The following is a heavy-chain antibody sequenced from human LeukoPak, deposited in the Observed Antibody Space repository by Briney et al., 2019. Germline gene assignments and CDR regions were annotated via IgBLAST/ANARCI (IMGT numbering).Heavy chain of an antibody. D-gene: IGHD2-15*01. V-gene: IGHV3-23*01. CDR2: ISSVSDST. Sequence: GRSLRLSCAAAGFTFSNYAMNWVRQAPGKGLEWVSTISSVSDSTYYAESVKGRFTMSRDNSKNTVYLQMNSLRVEDTAIYYCAKRADSCSGGSCYYYYMDLWGKGTTVTVSS. CDR3: AKRADSCSGGSCYYYYMDL. J-gene: IGHJ6*03. CDR1: GFTFSNYA.